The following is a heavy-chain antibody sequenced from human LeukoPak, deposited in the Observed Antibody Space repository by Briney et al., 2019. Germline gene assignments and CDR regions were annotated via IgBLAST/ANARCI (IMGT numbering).Heavy chain of an antibody. Sequence: ASVKVSCTVSGSSLTELSLYWVRQAPGKGLEWMGGFDVIDAKAFYAQKFQGRVTMTEDSSTDTAYMELSSLRSDDTAFYYCAAGRPYSLLDYWGQGTLLTVSS. CDR3: AAGRPYSLLDY. CDR1: GSSLTELS. CDR2: FDVIDAKA. D-gene: IGHD5-18*01. V-gene: IGHV1-24*01. J-gene: IGHJ4*02.